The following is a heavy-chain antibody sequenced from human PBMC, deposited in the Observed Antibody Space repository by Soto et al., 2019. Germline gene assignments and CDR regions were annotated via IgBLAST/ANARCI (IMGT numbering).Heavy chain of an antibody. J-gene: IGHJ4*02. D-gene: IGHD3-10*01. V-gene: IGHV4-31*03. CDR2: IYYSGST. Sequence: QVQLQESGPGLVKPSQTLSLTCTVSGGSISSGGYYWSWIRQHPGKGLEWIGYIYYSGSTYYNPSLKSRVTISVDMSKNQFSLKLSSVTAADTAVYYCARITMVRGVMGSDYWGQGTLVTVSS. CDR1: GGSISSGGYY. CDR3: ARITMVRGVMGSDY.